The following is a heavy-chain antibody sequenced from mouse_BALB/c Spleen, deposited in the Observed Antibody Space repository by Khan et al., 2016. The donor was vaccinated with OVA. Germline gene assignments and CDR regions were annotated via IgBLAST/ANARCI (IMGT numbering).Heavy chain of an antibody. J-gene: IGHJ1*01. D-gene: IGHD1-1*01. Sequence: EVQLQESGPGLVKPSQTVSLTCTVTGISITSGNYRWSWIRQFPGNKLEWIGNIYYSGTVTYNPSLTSRTTITRDTSKNQFFLEMNSLTAEDTATYYCARDDGSLYWYFDVWGAGTTVTVSS. V-gene: IGHV3-5*02. CDR1: GISITSGNYR. CDR2: IYYSGTV. CDR3: ARDDGSLYWYFDV.